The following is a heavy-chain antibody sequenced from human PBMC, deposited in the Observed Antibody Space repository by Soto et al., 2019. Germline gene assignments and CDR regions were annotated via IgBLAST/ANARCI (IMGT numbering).Heavy chain of an antibody. V-gene: IGHV3-11*01. Sequence: GGSLRLSCAASGFTFSDYYMSWIRQAPGKGLEWVSYISSSGSTIYYADSVKGRFTISRDNAKNSLYLQMNSLRAEDTAVYYCARDGVLSSGWYDYDAFDIWGQGTMVTVSS. CDR1: GFTFSDYY. CDR2: ISSSGSTI. D-gene: IGHD6-19*01. CDR3: ARDGVLSSGWYDYDAFDI. J-gene: IGHJ3*02.